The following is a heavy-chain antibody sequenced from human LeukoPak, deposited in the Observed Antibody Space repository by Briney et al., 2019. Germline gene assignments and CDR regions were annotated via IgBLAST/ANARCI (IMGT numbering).Heavy chain of an antibody. CDR3: ATGYQYYDYYYMDV. D-gene: IGHD6-25*01. CDR1: GFTFSSYA. CDR2: ITASGDNT. J-gene: IGHJ6*03. Sequence: PGGSLRLSCAASGFTFSSYAVNWVRQAPGKGLERVSCITASGDNTYYADSVKGRFNISRDNSKSTLYLQMNSLRAEDTAVYYCATGYQYYDYYYMDVWGKGTTVTISS. V-gene: IGHV3-23*01.